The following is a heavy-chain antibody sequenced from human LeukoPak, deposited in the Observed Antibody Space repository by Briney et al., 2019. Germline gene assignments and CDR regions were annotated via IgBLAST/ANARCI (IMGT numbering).Heavy chain of an antibody. J-gene: IGHJ4*02. CDR1: GFTFSSYT. V-gene: IGHV3-48*02. D-gene: IGHD7-27*01. CDR2: ISKSSGTM. Sequence: GGSLRLSCAASGFTFSSYTMNWVRQAPGKGLEWLSYISKSSGTMSYADSVKGRFTISRDNANHSLFQQMNSLRDDDTSVYYCARDENWGFDYWGQGTLVTVSS. CDR3: ARDENWGFDY.